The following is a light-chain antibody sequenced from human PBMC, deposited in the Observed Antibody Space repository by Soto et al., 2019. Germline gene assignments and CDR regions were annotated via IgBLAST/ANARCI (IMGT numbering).Light chain of an antibody. CDR3: QQRSNWPPIT. CDR1: QSVSSSY. CDR2: GAS. V-gene: IGKV3D-20*02. Sequence: EIVLTQSPGTLSLSPGERATLSCSARQSVSSSYLAWYQQKPGQAPRLLIYGASSRATGIPDRFSGSGSGTDFTLTISRLEPEDFAVYYCQQRSNWPPITFGQGTRLEIK. J-gene: IGKJ5*01.